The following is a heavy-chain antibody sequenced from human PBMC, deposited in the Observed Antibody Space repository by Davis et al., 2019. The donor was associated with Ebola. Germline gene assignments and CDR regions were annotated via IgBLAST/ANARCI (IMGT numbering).Heavy chain of an antibody. Sequence: ASVQVSCQTSGYTFTAHYLHWVRQAPGQALEWMGWINPNSGDTKYAQKFQGRVTVTRDTSIRTAYMELPRLRSDDTAVFFCTRGSGFWSGYFTAHFEFWGQGTLVTVSS. D-gene: IGHD3-3*01. CDR2: INPNSGDT. CDR3: TRGSGFWSGYFTAHFEF. J-gene: IGHJ4*01. V-gene: IGHV1-2*02. CDR1: GYTFTAHY.